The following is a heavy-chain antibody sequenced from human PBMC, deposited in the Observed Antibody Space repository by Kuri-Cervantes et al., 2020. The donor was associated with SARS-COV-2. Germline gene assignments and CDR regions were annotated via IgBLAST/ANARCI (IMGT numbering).Heavy chain of an antibody. Sequence: ESLRLSCTVSGGSISSSDYYWSWIRQPPGKGLEWIGDINHSGSTNYNPSLKSRVTISVDTSKNQFSLKLSSVTAADTAVYYCVEIDYYDSSGYSWFDYWGQGTLVTVSS. V-gene: IGHV4-39*01. CDR3: VEIDYYDSSGYSWFDY. CDR1: GGSISSSDYY. J-gene: IGHJ5*01. D-gene: IGHD3-22*01. CDR2: INHSGST.